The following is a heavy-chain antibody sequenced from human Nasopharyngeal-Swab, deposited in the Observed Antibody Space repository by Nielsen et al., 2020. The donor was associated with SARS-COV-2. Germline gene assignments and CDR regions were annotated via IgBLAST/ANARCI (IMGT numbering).Heavy chain of an antibody. D-gene: IGHD7-27*01. CDR1: GFTFSDSW. Sequence: EGSLRLSCAVSGFTFSDSWMHWVRQAPGKGLVWVSRINSDGSRTGYADSVKGRFTISRDSAKNTVYLQMNSLRAEDTAVYYCARDFDKTGDWGQGTLVTVSS. CDR2: INSDGSRT. J-gene: IGHJ4*02. CDR3: ARDFDKTGD. V-gene: IGHV3-74*01.